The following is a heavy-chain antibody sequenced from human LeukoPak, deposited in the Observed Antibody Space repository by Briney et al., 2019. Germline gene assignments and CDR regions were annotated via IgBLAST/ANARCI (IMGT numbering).Heavy chain of an antibody. CDR2: ISYDGSNK. D-gene: IGHD3-9*01. Sequence: GGSLRLSCAASGFTFSSYAMHWVRQAPGKGLEWVAVISYDGSNKYYADSVKGRFTISRDNSKNTLYLQMNSLRAEDTAVYYCAKDGELRYFDWLLERAPPHPNWYFDLWGRGTLVTVSS. V-gene: IGHV3-30-3*01. CDR1: GFTFSSYA. J-gene: IGHJ2*01. CDR3: AKDGELRYFDWLLERAPPHPNWYFDL.